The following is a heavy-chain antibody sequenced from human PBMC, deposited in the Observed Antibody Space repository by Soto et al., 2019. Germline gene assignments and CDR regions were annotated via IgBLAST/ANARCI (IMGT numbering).Heavy chain of an antibody. V-gene: IGHV4-4*07. Sequence: SETLSRTCTVSCGSISSFYWSWIRQPSGKGLEWIGRIYSGGRNNYNPSLKSRVTMSVDTSKNQFSLRLSSVTAADTAMYYCARGSSRWEYWAQGTLVTVSS. CDR1: CGSISSFY. CDR2: IYSGGRN. J-gene: IGHJ4*02. CDR3: ARGSSRWEY. D-gene: IGHD6-13*01.